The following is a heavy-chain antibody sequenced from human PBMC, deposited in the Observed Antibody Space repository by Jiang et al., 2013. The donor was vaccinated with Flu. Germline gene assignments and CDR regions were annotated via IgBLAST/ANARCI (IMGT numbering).Heavy chain of an antibody. CDR3: ARVSREVAVGYWFDS. Sequence: GSTNYADSVKGRFTISRDNAKNTLYLQINTLRVEDTAVYYCARVSREVAVGYWFDSWGQGTLVTV. CDR2: GST. D-gene: IGHD6-19*01. V-gene: IGHV3-53*01. J-gene: IGHJ5*01.